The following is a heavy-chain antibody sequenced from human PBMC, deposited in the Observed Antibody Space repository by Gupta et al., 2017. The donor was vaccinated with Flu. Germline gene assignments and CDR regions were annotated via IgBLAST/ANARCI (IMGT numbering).Heavy chain of an antibody. J-gene: IGHJ6*04. V-gene: IGHV3-7*01. CDR2: MKQDETVR. CDR3: ARGFWSGSPDGGDV. D-gene: IGHD3-3*01. Sequence: RQAPGKGLEWVTNMKQDETVRYYVDSFKGRFTISKDNAKNSLYLKMYTLRFEDTAVYYCARGFWSGSPDGGDVWGKGTTVTVSS.